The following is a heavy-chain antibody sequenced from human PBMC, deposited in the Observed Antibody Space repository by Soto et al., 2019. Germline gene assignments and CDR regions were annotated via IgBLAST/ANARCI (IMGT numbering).Heavy chain of an antibody. Sequence: GGSLRLSCAASGFTFSSYAMSWVRQAPGKGLEWVSAIRGSGGSTYYAVYVKGRFTISRDNSKNTLYLQMNSLRAEDTDEYDCAKYHPYSGSYDAFDIWGQGTMVTVSS. CDR1: GFTFSSYA. V-gene: IGHV3-23*01. D-gene: IGHD1-26*01. CDR2: IRGSGGST. J-gene: IGHJ3*02. CDR3: AKYHPYSGSYDAFDI.